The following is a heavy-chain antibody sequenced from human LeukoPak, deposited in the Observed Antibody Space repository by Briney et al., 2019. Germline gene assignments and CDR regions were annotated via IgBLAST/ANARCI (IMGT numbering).Heavy chain of an antibody. CDR1: GGSISSSSYS. V-gene: IGHV4-39*01. J-gene: IGHJ5*02. D-gene: IGHD5-18*01. CDR2: IYYSGST. Sequence: SETLSLTCTVSGGSISSSSYSWGWIRQPPGKGLEWIGSIYYSGSTYYNPSLKSRVTISVDTSKNQFSLKLSSVTAADTAVYYCASLTLNTWIQLSWGQGTLVTVSS. CDR3: ASLTLNTWIQLS.